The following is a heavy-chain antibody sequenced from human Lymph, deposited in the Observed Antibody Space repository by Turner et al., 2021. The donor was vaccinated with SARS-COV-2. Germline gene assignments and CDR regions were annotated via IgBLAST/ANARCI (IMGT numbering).Heavy chain of an antibody. J-gene: IGHJ6*02. Sequence: QVQLVESGGGVVQPGRSLRLSCAASGFTFSSYGMHWVRQAPGKGLEWVAVRWYDGSNKYYADSVKGRFTISRDNSKNTLYLQMNSLRAEDTAVYYCARVKGYNGYDLRDYYGMDVWGQGTTVTVSS. D-gene: IGHD5-12*01. CDR1: GFTFSSYG. CDR2: RWYDGSNK. V-gene: IGHV3-33*01. CDR3: ARVKGYNGYDLRDYYGMDV.